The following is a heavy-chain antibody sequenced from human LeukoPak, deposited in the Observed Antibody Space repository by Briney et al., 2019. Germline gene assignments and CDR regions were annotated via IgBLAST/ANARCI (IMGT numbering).Heavy chain of an antibody. CDR1: GFTSGSYW. V-gene: IGHV3-7*01. CDR3: AKDLHDWGFAIGAFDI. CDR2: IKQDGSEK. J-gene: IGHJ3*02. D-gene: IGHD7-27*01. Sequence: PGGSLRLSCAASGFTSGSYWMTWVRQAPGKGLEWVANIKQDGSEKYYADSVRGRFTISRDNSKNTLYLQMNSLRAEDTAVYYCAKDLHDWGFAIGAFDIWGQGTMVTVSS.